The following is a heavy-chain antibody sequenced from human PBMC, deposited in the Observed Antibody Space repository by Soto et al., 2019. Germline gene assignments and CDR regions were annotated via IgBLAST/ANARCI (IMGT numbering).Heavy chain of an antibody. Sequence: QLQLQESGPGLVKPSETLSLTCTVSGDSVNISDYYWGWIRQPPGKGLEGIGSIHYSGSTYYNPSLKSRVTISGDTPKKPFSLKLTSVTAADAAVYYCAAHDSCGYYAEYLGQGTLVTVSA. CDR3: AAHDSCGYYAEY. D-gene: IGHD3-22*01. CDR2: IHYSGST. V-gene: IGHV4-39*01. J-gene: IGHJ4*02. CDR1: GDSVNISDYY.